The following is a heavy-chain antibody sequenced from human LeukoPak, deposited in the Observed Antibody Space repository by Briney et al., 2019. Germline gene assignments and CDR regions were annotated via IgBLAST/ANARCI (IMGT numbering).Heavy chain of an antibody. Sequence: GGSLRLSCATSGFTFSSYALTWVRQAPGMGLEWVSSISSSSSYIYYADSVKGRFTISRDNAKNSLYLQMNSLRAEDTAVYYCARDAGSHSTIFGVGNDYWGQGTLVTVSS. D-gene: IGHD3-3*01. CDR3: ARDAGSHSTIFGVGNDY. J-gene: IGHJ4*02. CDR1: GFTFSSYA. CDR2: ISSSSSYI. V-gene: IGHV3-21*01.